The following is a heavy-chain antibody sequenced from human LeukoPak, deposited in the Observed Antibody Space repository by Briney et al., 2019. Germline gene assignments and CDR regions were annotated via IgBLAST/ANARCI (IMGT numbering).Heavy chain of an antibody. CDR2: ISASGDNT. D-gene: IGHD1-26*01. CDR3: VKEGGHKIPFDY. V-gene: IGHV3-23*01. J-gene: IGHJ4*02. Sequence: GGSLRLSCAASGFRFSDYGMSWVRQAPGQGLEWVSVISASGDNTNYADSVRGRFTISRDDSKSTLYLQMNSLRAEDTATYYCVKEGGHKIPFDYWGQGTLVTVSS. CDR1: GFRFSDYG.